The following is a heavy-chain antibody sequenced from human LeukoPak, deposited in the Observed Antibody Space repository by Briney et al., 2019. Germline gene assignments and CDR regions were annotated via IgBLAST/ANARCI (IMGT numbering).Heavy chain of an antibody. CDR3: ARGGDYYDSSGYYDDAFDI. CDR2: INSESGGT. D-gene: IGHD3-22*01. Sequence: ASVKVSCKASGYTFIGYYVHWVRQAPGQGLEWMGWINSESGGTNYAQKFQGRVAMTRDTSISTAYMELSRLRSGDTAVYYCARGGDYYDSSGYYDDAFDIWGQGTMVTVSS. V-gene: IGHV1-2*02. CDR1: GYTFIGYY. J-gene: IGHJ3*02.